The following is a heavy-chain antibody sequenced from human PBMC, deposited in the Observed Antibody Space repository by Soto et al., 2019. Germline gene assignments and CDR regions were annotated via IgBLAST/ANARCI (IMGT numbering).Heavy chain of an antibody. CDR2: IKQDGSEK. V-gene: IGHV3-7*05. CDR3: ARDRGGEIVATIFSDY. Sequence: GGSLRLSCAASGFTFSSYWMSWVRQAPGKGLEWVANIKQDGSEKYYVDSVKGRFTISRDNAKNSLYLQMNSLRAEDTAVYYCARDRGGEIVATIFSDYWGQGTLVTVSS. D-gene: IGHD5-12*01. J-gene: IGHJ4*02. CDR1: GFTFSSYW.